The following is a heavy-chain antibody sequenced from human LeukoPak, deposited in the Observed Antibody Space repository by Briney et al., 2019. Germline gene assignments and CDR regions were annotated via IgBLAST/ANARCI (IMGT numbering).Heavy chain of an antibody. CDR1: GFTFSSYS. D-gene: IGHD2-8*01. Sequence: PGGSLRLSCAASGFTFSSYSMNWVRQAPGKGLEWVSHISSASSTIYYADSVKGRFTISRDNAKNSLYLQMNSLTAEDTAVYYCARLMFLWPPIYFDYWGQGTLVTVSS. J-gene: IGHJ4*02. V-gene: IGHV3-48*01. CDR3: ARLMFLWPPIYFDY. CDR2: ISSASSTI.